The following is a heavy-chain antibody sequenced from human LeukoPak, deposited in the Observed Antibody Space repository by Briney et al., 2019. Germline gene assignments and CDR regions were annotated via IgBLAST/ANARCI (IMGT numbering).Heavy chain of an antibody. Sequence: KASETLSLTCTVSGASISSYYWTWIRQPPGEGLEWIGYIYYSGSTNYNPSLKSRVTMSVDTSKNQFSLKLTSVTAADTAVYYCARDLADYYYGMDVWGQGTTVTVAS. CDR3: ARDLADYYYGMDV. CDR1: GASISSYY. J-gene: IGHJ6*02. V-gene: IGHV4-59*01. CDR2: IYYSGST. D-gene: IGHD6-19*01.